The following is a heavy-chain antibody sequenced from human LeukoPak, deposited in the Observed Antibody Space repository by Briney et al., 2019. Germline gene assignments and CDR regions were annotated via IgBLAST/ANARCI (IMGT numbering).Heavy chain of an antibody. D-gene: IGHD3-22*01. V-gene: IGHV3-48*02. CDR1: GFTFSSYE. CDR2: ISSNTATI. CDR3: ARAVGNYYGSSSGYWYFDL. J-gene: IGHJ2*01. Sequence: GGSLRLSCAASGFTFSSYEMNWVRQAPGQGLQWLSYISSNTATIYYADSVEGRFTISRDNAKNSLFLQMNSLRDEDTAVYYCARAVGNYYGSSSGYWYFDLWGRGTLVTVSS.